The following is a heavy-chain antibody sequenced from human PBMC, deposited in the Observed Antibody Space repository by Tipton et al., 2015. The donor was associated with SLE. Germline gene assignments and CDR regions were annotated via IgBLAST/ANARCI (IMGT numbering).Heavy chain of an antibody. J-gene: IGHJ4*02. D-gene: IGHD6-19*01. CDR2: IYYSGST. CDR3: ASGRAVAGGDFFDY. V-gene: IGHV4-59*01. CDR1: GGSISSYY. Sequence: TLSLTCTVSGGSISSYYWSWIRQPPGKGLEWIGYIYYSGSTNYNPSLKRRVTISVDTSKNQFPLQLSSVTAADTAGYYCASGRAVAGGDFFDYWGQGPLVAVSS.